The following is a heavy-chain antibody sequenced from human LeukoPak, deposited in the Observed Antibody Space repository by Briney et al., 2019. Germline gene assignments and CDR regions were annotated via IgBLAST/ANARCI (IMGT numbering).Heavy chain of an antibody. CDR1: GFPFSSYS. D-gene: IGHD6-13*01. CDR3: ASLASSSWYYFDY. V-gene: IGHV3-30*03. CDR2: ISYDGSNK. Sequence: PGGSLPLSCAASGFPFSSYSMNWVRQAPGKGLEWVAVISYDGSNKYYADSVKGRFTISRDNSKNTLYLQMNSLRAEDTAVYYCASLASSSWYYFDYWGQGTLVTVSS. J-gene: IGHJ4*02.